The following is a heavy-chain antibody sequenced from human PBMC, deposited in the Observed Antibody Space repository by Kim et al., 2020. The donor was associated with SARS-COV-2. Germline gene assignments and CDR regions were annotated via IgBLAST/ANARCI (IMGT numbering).Heavy chain of an antibody. CDR1: GFTFSSYA. CDR2: ISGSGGST. D-gene: IGHD6-13*01. Sequence: GGSLRLSCAASGFTFSSYAMSWVRQAPGKGLEWVSAISGSGGSTYYADSVKGRFTISRDNSKNTLYLQMNSLRAEDTAVYYCAKSERGVAYSSSRKLEYFQHWGQGTLVTVSS. CDR3: AKSERGVAYSSSRKLEYFQH. J-gene: IGHJ1*01. V-gene: IGHV3-23*01.